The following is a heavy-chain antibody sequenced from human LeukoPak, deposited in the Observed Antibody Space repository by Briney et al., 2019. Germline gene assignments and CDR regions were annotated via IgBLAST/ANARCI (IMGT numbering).Heavy chain of an antibody. CDR1: GFSLSTSGVG. Sequence: SGPTLVNPTQTLTLTCTFSGFSLSTSGVGVGWIRQPPGKALEWLALIYWDDDKRYSPSLKSRLTITKDTSKNQVVLTMTNMDPVDTATYYCAHSGPELRGYSGYPDYYYYYMDVWGKGTTVTVSS. V-gene: IGHV2-5*02. CDR2: IYWDDDK. J-gene: IGHJ6*03. D-gene: IGHD5-12*01. CDR3: AHSGPELRGYSGYPDYYYYYMDV.